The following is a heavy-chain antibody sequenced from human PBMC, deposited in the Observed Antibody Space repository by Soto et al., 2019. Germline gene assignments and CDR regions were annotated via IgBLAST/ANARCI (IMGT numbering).Heavy chain of an antibody. J-gene: IGHJ4*02. CDR2: IRTKDNNYAA. Sequence: GGSLRLSCAASGFTFSGSAVHWVRQASGKGLEWVGRIRTKDNNYAAAYAASVKGRFTISRDDSKNTAYLQMDSLKTEDTAVYYCASPKYDFWSAYYNYWGQGTPVTVSS. CDR3: ASPKYDFWSAYYNY. D-gene: IGHD3-3*01. CDR1: GFTFSGSA. V-gene: IGHV3-73*01.